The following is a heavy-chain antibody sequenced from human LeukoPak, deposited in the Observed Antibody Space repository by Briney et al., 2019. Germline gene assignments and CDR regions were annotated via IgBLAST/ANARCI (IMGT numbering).Heavy chain of an antibody. V-gene: IGHV1-24*01. Sequence: ASVKVSCKVSGYTLTELSMHWVRQAPGKGLEWMRGFDPEDGETIYAQKFQGRVTMTEDTSTDTAYMELSSLRSEDTAVYYCARGGIAAAGEDYWGQGTLVTVSS. CDR1: GYTLTELS. CDR2: FDPEDGET. CDR3: ARGGIAAAGEDY. J-gene: IGHJ4*02. D-gene: IGHD6-13*01.